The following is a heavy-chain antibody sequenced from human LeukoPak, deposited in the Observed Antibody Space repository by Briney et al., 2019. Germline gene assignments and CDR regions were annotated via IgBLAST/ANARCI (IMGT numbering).Heavy chain of an antibody. J-gene: IGHJ4*02. Sequence: GSSVKVSCKASGGTFSSYAISWVRQAPGQGLEWMGGIIPIFGTANYAQKFQGRVTITADESTSTAYMELSSLRSEDTAVYYCARDTHLYYYDSSGYYVLYYWGQGTLVTVSS. V-gene: IGHV1-69*01. CDR2: IIPIFGTA. CDR1: GGTFSSYA. CDR3: ARDTHLYYYDSSGYYVLYY. D-gene: IGHD3-22*01.